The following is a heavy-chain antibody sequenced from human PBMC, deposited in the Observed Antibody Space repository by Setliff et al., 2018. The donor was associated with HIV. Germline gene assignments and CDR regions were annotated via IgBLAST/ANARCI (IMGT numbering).Heavy chain of an antibody. J-gene: IGHJ6*03. V-gene: IGHV3-23*01. Sequence: GGSLRLSCAASGFTFSSYAMSWVRQAPGKGLEWVSAISGSGGSTYYADSVKGRFTISRDNSKNTLYLQMNSLRAEDTAVYYCTTVPGTVTTDYYYYMDVWGKGTTVTVSS. CDR2: ISGSGGST. CDR1: GFTFSSYA. CDR3: TTVPGTVTTDYYYYMDV. D-gene: IGHD4-17*01.